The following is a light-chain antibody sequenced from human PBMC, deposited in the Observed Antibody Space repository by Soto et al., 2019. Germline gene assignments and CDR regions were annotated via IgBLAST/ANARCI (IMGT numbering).Light chain of an antibody. J-gene: IGKJ1*01. CDR2: DAS. Sequence: EIEVTQAPATLSLSPGERATLSCRASQSVSSFFTWYQQKPGQSPRLLIYDASNRTSGIPARFTGSGSGTDFTLTISGVETADSAVYYCQQRGNWWRLGQGTKV. CDR1: QSVSSF. CDR3: QQRGNWWR. V-gene: IGKV3-11*01.